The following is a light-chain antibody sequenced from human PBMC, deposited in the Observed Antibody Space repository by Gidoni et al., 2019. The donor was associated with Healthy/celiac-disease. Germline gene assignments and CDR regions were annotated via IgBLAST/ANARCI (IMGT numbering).Light chain of an antibody. CDR1: QSVSNN. CDR3: QQYNNLPAWT. V-gene: IGKV3-15*01. Sequence: EIVMTQSPATLSGSPGERATLSCRTSQSVSNNLAWYQQKPDQSPRLLVYGASTKATGIPAWFSSSGSGTEFTLTISSLQYEDFAVYYYQQYNNLPAWTFGQGTKVEIK. J-gene: IGKJ1*01. CDR2: GAS.